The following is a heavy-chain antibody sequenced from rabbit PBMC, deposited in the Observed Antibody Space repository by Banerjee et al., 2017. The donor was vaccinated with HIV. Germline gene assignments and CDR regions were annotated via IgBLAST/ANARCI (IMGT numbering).Heavy chain of an antibody. Sequence: QEQLEESGRGLVQPEGSLTLTCTASGFSLSSYWICWVRQAPEKGLEWIACIVTGDGNTYYASWVNGRFTISKTSSTTVSLQMTSLTAADTATYFCARASGWGEWGLWGPGTLAPS. CDR2: IVTGDGNT. V-gene: IGHV1S45*01. CDR3: ARASGWGEWGL. J-gene: IGHJ4*01. CDR1: GFSLSSYW. D-gene: IGHD4-1*01.